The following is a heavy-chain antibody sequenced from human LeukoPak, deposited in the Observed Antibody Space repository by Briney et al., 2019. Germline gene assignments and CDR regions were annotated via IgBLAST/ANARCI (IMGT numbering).Heavy chain of an antibody. CDR2: ISSNGGST. J-gene: IGHJ6*03. CDR1: GFTFSSYA. Sequence: GGSLRLSCAASGFTFSSYAMHWVRQAPGKGLEYVSAISSNGGSTYYANSVKGRFTISRDNSKNTLYLQMGSLRAEDMAVYYCARVRTGGYCSGGSCYLAYYYYMDVWGKGTTVTVSS. CDR3: ARVRTGGYCSGGSCYLAYYYYMDV. V-gene: IGHV3-64*01. D-gene: IGHD2-15*01.